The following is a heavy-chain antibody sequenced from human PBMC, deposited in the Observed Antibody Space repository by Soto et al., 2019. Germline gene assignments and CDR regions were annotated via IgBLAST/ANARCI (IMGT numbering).Heavy chain of an antibody. Sequence: QVQLVQSGAEVKKPGASVKVSCKASGYTFTSYGISWVRQAPGQGLERMGWISAYNGNTNYAQKLQGRVTMTTDTSTSTAYMELRSLRSDDTAVYYCARAPYSSSWYSPVGFDYWGQGTLVTVSS. CDR1: GYTFTSYG. CDR3: ARAPYSSSWYSPVGFDY. V-gene: IGHV1-18*01. D-gene: IGHD6-13*01. J-gene: IGHJ4*02. CDR2: ISAYNGNT.